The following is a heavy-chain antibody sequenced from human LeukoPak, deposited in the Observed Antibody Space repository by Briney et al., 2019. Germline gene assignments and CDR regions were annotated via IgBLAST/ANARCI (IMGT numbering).Heavy chain of an antibody. Sequence: PGGSLRLSCAASGFTFSSYGMHWVRQAPGKGLEWVAVIWYDGSNKYYADSVKGRFTISRDNSKNTLYLQMNSLRAEDTAVYYCARGRQGYCSSTSCHQPLYYYYGMDVWGQGTTVTVSS. D-gene: IGHD2-2*01. CDR3: ARGRQGYCSSTSCHQPLYYYYGMDV. V-gene: IGHV3-33*01. CDR2: IWYDGSNK. J-gene: IGHJ6*02. CDR1: GFTFSSYG.